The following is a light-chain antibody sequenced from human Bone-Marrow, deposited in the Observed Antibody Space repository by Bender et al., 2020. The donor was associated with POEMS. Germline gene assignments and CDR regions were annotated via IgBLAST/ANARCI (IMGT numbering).Light chain of an antibody. J-gene: IGLJ1*01. Sequence: QSILTQPPSVSGTPGQKVTISCSGSISNLGNNNVNWYQHLPGKAPKLVIYINDQRPSGVTDRFSGSKSGTSASLAISGLQSEDEAYYYCASWDDRLSGYVFGVGTLVTV. CDR2: IND. CDR1: ISNLGNNN. V-gene: IGLV1-44*01. CDR3: ASWDDRLSGYV.